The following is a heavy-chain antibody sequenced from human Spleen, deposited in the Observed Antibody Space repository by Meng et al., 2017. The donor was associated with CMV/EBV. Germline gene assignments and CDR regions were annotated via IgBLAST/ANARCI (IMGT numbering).Heavy chain of an antibody. V-gene: IGHV4-34*01. CDR2: INHSGST. D-gene: IGHD3-10*01. CDR3: ARDSGVLWFGEPQGWFDP. Sequence: VPPQQWGAGPLKPSGTLSLTCAVYGGSFSGYYWSWIRQPPGKGLEWIGEINHSGSTNYNPSLKSRVTISVDTSKNQFSLKLSSVTAADTAVYYCARDSGVLWFGEPQGWFDPWGQGTLVTVSS. CDR1: GGSFSGYY. J-gene: IGHJ5*02.